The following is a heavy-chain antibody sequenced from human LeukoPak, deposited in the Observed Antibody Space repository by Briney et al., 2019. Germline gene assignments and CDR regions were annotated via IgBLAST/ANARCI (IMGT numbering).Heavy chain of an antibody. D-gene: IGHD1-1*01. CDR2: LFTSGST. CDR3: ARGAHYNLYYYMDV. J-gene: IGHJ6*03. V-gene: IGHV4-61*02. Sequence: SQTLSLTCTVSGGSISSGSYYWSWIRQPAGKGLEWIGRLFTSGSTNYNPSLKSRVTISVDTSKNQFSLKLSSVTAADTAVYYCARGAHYNLYYYMDVWGKGTTVTVSS. CDR1: GGSISSGSYY.